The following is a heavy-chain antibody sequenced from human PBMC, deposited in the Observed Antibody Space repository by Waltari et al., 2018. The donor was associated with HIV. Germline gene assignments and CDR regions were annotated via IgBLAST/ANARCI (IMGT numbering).Heavy chain of an antibody. CDR1: GFTFSSYW. Sequence: EVQLVESGGGLVQPGGSLRLSCAASGFTFSSYWMSWVRQAQGKGLEWVAKIKQDGSEKYHVDSVKGRFTISRDNAKNSLYLQMNSLRAEDTAVYYCARDDYSNYFGMDVWGQGTTVTVSS. D-gene: IGHD4-4*01. CDR3: ARDDYSNYFGMDV. J-gene: IGHJ6*02. V-gene: IGHV3-7*01. CDR2: IKQDGSEK.